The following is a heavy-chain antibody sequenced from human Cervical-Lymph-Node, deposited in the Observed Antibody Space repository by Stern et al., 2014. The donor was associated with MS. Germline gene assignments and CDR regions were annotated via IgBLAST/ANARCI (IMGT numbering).Heavy chain of an antibody. Sequence: VQLVESGGGLVQPGGSLRLSCAASGFNFSAYDMHWVRQVTGKRLEWVSAISSAGDRYYPGSVKGRFTISRDSAKSSLYLQMNSLRAEDTAVYYCARDLPRGGGNGMDVWGQGTTVTVSS. CDR3: ARDLPRGGGNGMDV. J-gene: IGHJ6*02. D-gene: IGHD4-23*01. V-gene: IGHV3-13*01. CDR2: ISSAGDR. CDR1: GFNFSAYD.